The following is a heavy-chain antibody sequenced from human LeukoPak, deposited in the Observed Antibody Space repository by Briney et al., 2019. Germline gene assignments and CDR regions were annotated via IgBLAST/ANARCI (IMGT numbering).Heavy chain of an antibody. Sequence: GGSLRLSCAASGFSFDDYAMHWVRQAPGKGLEWVSGISWNSGSIGYADSVKGRFTISRDNAKNSLYLPMNSLRAEDTAVYYCAEIGITTIGGVWGKGTTVTISS. CDR1: GFSFDDYA. D-gene: IGHD3-10*02. CDR3: AEIGITTIGGV. V-gene: IGHV3-9*01. CDR2: ISWNSGSI. J-gene: IGHJ6*04.